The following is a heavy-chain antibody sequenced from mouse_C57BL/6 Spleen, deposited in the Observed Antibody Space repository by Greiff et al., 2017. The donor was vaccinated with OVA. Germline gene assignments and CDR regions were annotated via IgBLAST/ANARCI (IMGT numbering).Heavy chain of an antibody. Sequence: DVMLVESGGGLVKPGGSLKLSCAASGFTFSSYAMSWVRQTPEKRLEWVATISDGGSYTYYPDNVKGRFTISRDNAKNNLYLQMSHLKSEDTAMYYCAREGTVGMDYWGQGTSVTVSS. CDR1: GFTFSSYA. D-gene: IGHD1-1*01. J-gene: IGHJ4*01. CDR2: ISDGGSYT. V-gene: IGHV5-4*01. CDR3: AREGTVGMDY.